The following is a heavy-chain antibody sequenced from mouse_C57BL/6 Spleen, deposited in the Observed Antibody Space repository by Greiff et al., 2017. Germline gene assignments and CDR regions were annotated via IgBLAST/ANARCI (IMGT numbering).Heavy chain of an antibody. CDR3: ARGASATYYSTYYAMDY. CDR2: IYPGDGDT. D-gene: IGHD2-5*01. CDR1: GYAFSSYW. V-gene: IGHV1-80*01. J-gene: IGHJ4*01. Sequence: QLQQSGAELVKPGASVKISCKASGYAFSSYWMNWVKQRPGKGLEWIGQIYPGDGDTNYNGKFKGKATLTADKSSSTAYMQLSSLTSEDSAVYFCARGASATYYSTYYAMDYWGQGTSVTVSS.